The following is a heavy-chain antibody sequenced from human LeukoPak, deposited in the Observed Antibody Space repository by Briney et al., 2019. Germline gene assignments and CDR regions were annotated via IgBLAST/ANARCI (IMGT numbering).Heavy chain of an antibody. V-gene: IGHV3-7*03. CDR1: EFTFSSYW. CDR2: IKQDGSEK. D-gene: IGHD3-10*01. J-gene: IGHJ6*03. CDR3: AKDILWFGADYMDV. Sequence: GGSLRLSCAASEFTFSSYWMSWVRQAPGKGLEWVASIKQDGSEKYYVDSVKGRFTISRDNSKNSLYLQMNSLRTEDTALYYCAKDILWFGADYMDVWGKGTTVTVSS.